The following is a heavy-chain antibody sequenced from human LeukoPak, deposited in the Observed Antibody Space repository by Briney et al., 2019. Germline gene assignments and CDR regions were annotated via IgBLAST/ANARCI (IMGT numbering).Heavy chain of an antibody. CDR1: GFTFSSYS. V-gene: IGHV3-21*01. Sequence: GGSLRLSCAASGFTFSSYSMNWVRQAPGKGLECVSSISSSSSYIYYADSVKGRFTISRDNAKNSLYLQMNSLRAEDTAVYYCARGSYDSSGYYPDAFDIWGQGTMVTVSS. CDR2: ISSSSSYI. D-gene: IGHD3-22*01. J-gene: IGHJ3*02. CDR3: ARGSYDSSGYYPDAFDI.